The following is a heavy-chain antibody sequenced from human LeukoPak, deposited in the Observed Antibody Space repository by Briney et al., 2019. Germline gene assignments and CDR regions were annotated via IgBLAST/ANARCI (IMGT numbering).Heavy chain of an antibody. V-gene: IGHV4-34*01. Sequence: PSETLSLTCAVYGGSFSGYYWSWIRQPPGKGLEWIGEINHSGSNNYNPSLKSRVAISVDTSKTQFSLTLSSVTAADTAVYYCARGMAVAGTGGWFDPWGQGTLVTVSS. CDR2: INHSGSN. CDR1: GGSFSGYY. D-gene: IGHD6-19*01. CDR3: ARGMAVAGTGGWFDP. J-gene: IGHJ5*02.